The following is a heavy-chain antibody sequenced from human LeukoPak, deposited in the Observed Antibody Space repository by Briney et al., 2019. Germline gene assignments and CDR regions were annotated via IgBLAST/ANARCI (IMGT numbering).Heavy chain of an antibody. CDR3: ARGHKGLEV. CDR2: IHYSGTI. V-gene: IGHV4-59*01. CDR1: GPSISAYY. Sequence: PSETLSLTCSVSGPSISAYYWSWIRQPPGKGLEWIGYIHYSGTINYNPSLMSRVTISVDSSKTQFSLRLSSVTAADTAVYFCARGHKGLEVWGQGATVTVSS. J-gene: IGHJ6*02.